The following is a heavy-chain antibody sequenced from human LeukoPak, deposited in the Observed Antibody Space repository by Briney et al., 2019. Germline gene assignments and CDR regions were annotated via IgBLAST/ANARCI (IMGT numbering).Heavy chain of an antibody. V-gene: IGHV3-21*01. CDR2: ISSSSSYI. J-gene: IGHJ4*02. CDR3: ARIAVAGPGGY. D-gene: IGHD6-19*01. CDR1: GFTFSSYS. Sequence: GGSLRLSCAASGFTFSSYSMNWVRQASGKGLEWVSSISSSSSYIYYADSVKGRFTISRDNAKNSLYLQMNSLRAEDTAVYYCARIAVAGPGGYWGQGTLVTVSS.